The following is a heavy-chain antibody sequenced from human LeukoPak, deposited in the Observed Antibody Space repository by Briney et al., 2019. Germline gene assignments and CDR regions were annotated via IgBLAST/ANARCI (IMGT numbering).Heavy chain of an antibody. D-gene: IGHD6-19*01. J-gene: IGHJ4*02. CDR2: IYPCDSDT. CDR1: GYSFTSYW. Sequence: LGESLKISCEGSGYSFTSYWIGWVRQMPGKGLEWMGIIYPCDSDTRYSPSFQGQVTISADKSISTAYLQWSSLKASDTAMYYCARLIAVAGTNYFDYWGQGTLVTVSS. CDR3: ARLIAVAGTNYFDY. V-gene: IGHV5-51*01.